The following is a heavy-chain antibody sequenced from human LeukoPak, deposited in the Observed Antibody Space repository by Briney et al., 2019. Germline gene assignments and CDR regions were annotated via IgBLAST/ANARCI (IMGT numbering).Heavy chain of an antibody. V-gene: IGHV4-61*08. D-gene: IGHD3-10*01. Sequence: PSETLSLTCTVSGASVSSGGYYWSWIRQPPGKGLEWIGCIYYSGSTNFNPSLKSRVTISVDTSKNQFSLKVSSVTAADTAVYYCARRGGSGRSFDYWGQGTLVTVSS. CDR1: GASVSSGGYY. CDR2: IYYSGST. CDR3: ARRGGSGRSFDY. J-gene: IGHJ4*02.